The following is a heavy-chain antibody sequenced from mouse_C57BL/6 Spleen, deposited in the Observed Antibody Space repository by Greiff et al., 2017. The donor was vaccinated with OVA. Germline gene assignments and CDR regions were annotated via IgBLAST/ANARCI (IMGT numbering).Heavy chain of an antibody. V-gene: IGHV1-52*01. CDR1: GYTFTSYW. D-gene: IGHD1-1*01. Sequence: QVQLQQPGAELVRPGSSVKLSCKASGYTFTSYWMHWVKQRPIQGLEWIGNIDPSDSETHYNQKFKDKATLTVDQSSSTAYMQLSSLTSEDSAVYYCARSYYGRSFDYWGQGTTLTVSS. J-gene: IGHJ2*01. CDR3: ARSYYGRSFDY. CDR2: IDPSDSET.